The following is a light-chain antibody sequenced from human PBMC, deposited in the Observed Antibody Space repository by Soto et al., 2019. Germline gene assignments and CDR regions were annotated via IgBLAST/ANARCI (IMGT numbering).Light chain of an antibody. V-gene: IGLV4-69*01. CDR3: QTWATGIRV. Sequence: QSVLTQSPSASASLGASVNLTCTLSSGHSSYGIAWHQQQPEKGLRYLMKLKSDGSHNKGDGIPDRFSGSSSGAERYLTISSLQSEDEADYYCQTWATGIRVFGGGTKVTVL. CDR1: SGHSSYG. J-gene: IGLJ2*01. CDR2: LKSDGSH.